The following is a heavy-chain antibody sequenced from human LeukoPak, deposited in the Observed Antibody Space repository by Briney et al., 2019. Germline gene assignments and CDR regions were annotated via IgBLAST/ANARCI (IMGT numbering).Heavy chain of an antibody. CDR2: IYSGGST. V-gene: IGHV3-53*01. CDR3: AKDLSVVVAATRAFDY. Sequence: GGSLRLSCAASGFTVSSNSMTWVRQAPGKGLEWVSIIYSGGSTYYADSVKGRFTISRDNSKNTLYLQMNSLRADDTAVYYCAKDLSVVVAATRAFDYWGQGTLVTVSS. CDR1: GFTVSSNS. J-gene: IGHJ4*02. D-gene: IGHD2-15*01.